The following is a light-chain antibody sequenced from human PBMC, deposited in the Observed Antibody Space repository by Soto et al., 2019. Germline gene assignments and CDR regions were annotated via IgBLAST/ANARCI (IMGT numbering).Light chain of an antibody. CDR2: WAS. Sequence: DIVMTQSPDSLAVSLGERATINCKSSQSVLYNSNNKNYLAWYQQKPGQPPKLRIYWASTREAGVPDRFSGSGSGTDFTLTISSLQAEDVAVYYCQQYYITPYTFGQGTKLEIK. CDR1: QSVLYNSNNKNY. J-gene: IGKJ2*01. V-gene: IGKV4-1*01. CDR3: QQYYITPYT.